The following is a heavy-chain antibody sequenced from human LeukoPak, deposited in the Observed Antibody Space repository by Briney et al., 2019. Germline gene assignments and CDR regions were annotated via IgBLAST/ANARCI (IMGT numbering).Heavy chain of an antibody. CDR3: TSTYFSSTRGQSVAHYYYYYYMDV. Sequence: GGSLRLSCTASGFTFGDYAMSWVRQAPGKGLEWVGFIRSKAYGGTTEYAASVKGRFTISRDDSKSIAYLQMNSLKTEDTAVYYCTSTYFSSTRGQSVAHYYYYYYMDVWGKGTTVTVSS. V-gene: IGHV3-49*04. J-gene: IGHJ6*03. CDR1: GFTFGDYA. D-gene: IGHD2-2*01. CDR2: IRSKAYGGTT.